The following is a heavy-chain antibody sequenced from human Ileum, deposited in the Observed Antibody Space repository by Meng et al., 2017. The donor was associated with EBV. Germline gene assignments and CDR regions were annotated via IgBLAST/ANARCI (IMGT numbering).Heavy chain of an antibody. CDR1: GFTFSNSW. CDR2: IDTDGSTK. J-gene: IGHJ4*02. D-gene: IGHD3-16*01. Sequence: ELPLLGSGGRLFAPGVSLRLAWASSGFTFSNSWMHWLRQAPGKGLVWVSHIDTDGSTKNYAGSVNGRFTISRDNAKNTLSQQMNSLRVEDTAVYYCVRGGLGPWYWGQGTLVTVSS. V-gene: IGHV3-74*01. CDR3: VRGGLGPWY.